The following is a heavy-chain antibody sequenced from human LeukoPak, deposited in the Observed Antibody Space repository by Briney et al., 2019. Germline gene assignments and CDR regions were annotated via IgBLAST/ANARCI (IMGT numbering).Heavy chain of an antibody. CDR2: IYYSGST. CDR3: AHSPLAVAGG. CDR1: GGSISSSSYY. D-gene: IGHD6-19*01. J-gene: IGHJ4*02. Sequence: PSETLSPTCTVSGGSISSSSYYWGWIRQPPGKGLEWIGSIYYSGSTSYNPSLKSRVTISVDTSKNQFSLKLSSVTAADTAVYYCAHSPLAVAGGWGQGTLVTVSS. V-gene: IGHV4-39*07.